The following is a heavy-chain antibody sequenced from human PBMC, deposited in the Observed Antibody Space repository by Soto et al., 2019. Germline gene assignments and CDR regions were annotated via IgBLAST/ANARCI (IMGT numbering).Heavy chain of an antibody. D-gene: IGHD2-2*01. V-gene: IGHV1-46*03. J-gene: IGHJ4*02. CDR3: ASWGRDCSSTTCSNYSFDY. Sequence: ASVKVSCKASGYTFTTYYMHWVRQAPGQGLEWLGIINPSGGRTTYAQKFQGRVSMTRDTSTTTVYMELSSLRSEDTAVYYCASWGRDCSSTTCSNYSFDYRGQGTLVTFSS. CDR1: GYTFTTYY. CDR2: INPSGGRT.